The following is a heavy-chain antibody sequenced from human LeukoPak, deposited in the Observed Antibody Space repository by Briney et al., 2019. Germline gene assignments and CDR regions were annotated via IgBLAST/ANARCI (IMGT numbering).Heavy chain of an antibody. D-gene: IGHD6-13*01. CDR2: INPDESDT. CDR3: AKEGYHGMDV. J-gene: IGHJ6*02. V-gene: IGHV3-74*01. Sequence: GGSLRLSCGAPGFTFSRYWMHWVRQVPGKGLVWVSRINPDESDTTSADSVKGRFTISRDNSKNTLDLQTNSLRAEDTAVYYCAKEGYHGMDVWGQGTTVTVSS. CDR1: GFTFSRYW.